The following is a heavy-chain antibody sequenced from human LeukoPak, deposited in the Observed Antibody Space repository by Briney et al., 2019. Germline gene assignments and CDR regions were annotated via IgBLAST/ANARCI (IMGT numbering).Heavy chain of an antibody. CDR3: VRDQNWAFDY. Sequence: PGGSLRLSCAASGFTFSSYAMSWVRQAPGKGLEWVSAISGSGGSTYYADSVKGRFTISRDNSKNTLYLQMNSLRVEDTAVYFCVRDQNWAFDYWGQGALVTVSS. CDR1: GFTFSSYA. CDR2: ISGSGGST. V-gene: IGHV3-23*01. D-gene: IGHD7-27*01. J-gene: IGHJ4*02.